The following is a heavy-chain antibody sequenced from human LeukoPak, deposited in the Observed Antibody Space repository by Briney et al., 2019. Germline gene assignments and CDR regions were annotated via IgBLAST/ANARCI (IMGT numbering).Heavy chain of an antibody. Sequence: SETLSLTCTVSGGSISSYYWSWIRQPPGKGLEWIGYIYYSGSTNYNPSLKSRVTISVDTSKNQFSLKLSSVTAADTAVYYCARARGGVVVTAGAFDIWGQGTMVTVSS. CDR2: IYYSGST. J-gene: IGHJ3*02. D-gene: IGHD2-21*02. V-gene: IGHV4-59*08. CDR1: GGSISSYY. CDR3: ARARGGVVVTAGAFDI.